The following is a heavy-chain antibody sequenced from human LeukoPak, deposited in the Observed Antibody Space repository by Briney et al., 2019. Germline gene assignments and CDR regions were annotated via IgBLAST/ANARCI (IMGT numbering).Heavy chain of an antibody. V-gene: IGHV4-38-2*02. J-gene: IGHJ4*02. Sequence: SETLSLTCTVSGYSISSGFYWGWIRQSPGKGLDWIGSIHYSKITFYNPSLKSRVTMSLDTSKNRFSLNLNSVTAADTAVYYCAREKRGYSGYDYFHFDYWGQGTLVTVSS. CDR3: AREKRGYSGYDYFHFDY. D-gene: IGHD5-12*01. CDR1: GYSISSGFY. CDR2: IHYSKIT.